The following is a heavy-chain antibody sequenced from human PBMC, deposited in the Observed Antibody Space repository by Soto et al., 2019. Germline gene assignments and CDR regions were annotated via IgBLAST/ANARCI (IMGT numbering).Heavy chain of an antibody. V-gene: IGHV1-18*01. CDR2: ISAYNGNT. CDR1: GYTFTSYG. D-gene: IGHD2-2*01. CDR3: ARDPNIVVVPAAMVPFDY. Sequence: ASVKVSCKASGYTFTSYGISLVRQAPGQGLEWMGWISAYNGNTNYAQKLQGRVTMTTDTSTSTAYMELRSLRSDDTAVYYCARDPNIVVVPAAMVPFDYWGQGTLVTVSS. J-gene: IGHJ4*02.